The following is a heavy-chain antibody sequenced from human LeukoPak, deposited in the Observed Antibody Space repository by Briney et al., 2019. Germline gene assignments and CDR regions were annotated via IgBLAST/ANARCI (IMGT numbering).Heavy chain of an antibody. V-gene: IGHV3-7*05. CDR1: GFSFSDNW. J-gene: IGHJ4*02. Sequence: GGSLRLSCAASGFSFSDNWMSWVRQAPGKGLEWVANIKEDGSEKNYVDSVKGRFTISRDNAKNSLYLQMISLRAEDTAVYYCAKYFRADSGNYYRSFDYWGQETLVTVSS. D-gene: IGHD1-26*01. CDR2: IKEDGSEK. CDR3: AKYFRADSGNYYRSFDY.